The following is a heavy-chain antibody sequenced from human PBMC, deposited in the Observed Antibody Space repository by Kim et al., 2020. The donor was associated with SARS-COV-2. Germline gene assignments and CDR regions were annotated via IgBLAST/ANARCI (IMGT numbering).Heavy chain of an antibody. CDR2: IYYSGST. V-gene: IGHV4-39*01. D-gene: IGHD3-16*01. CDR1: GGSISSSSYY. J-gene: IGHJ4*02. Sequence: SETLSLTCTVSGGSISSSSYYWGWIRQPPGKGLEWIGSIYYSGSTYYNPSLKSRVTISVDTSKNQFSLKLSSVTAADTAVYYCARQERPPNLIVWFDYWGQGTLVTVSS. CDR3: ARQERPPNLIVWFDY.